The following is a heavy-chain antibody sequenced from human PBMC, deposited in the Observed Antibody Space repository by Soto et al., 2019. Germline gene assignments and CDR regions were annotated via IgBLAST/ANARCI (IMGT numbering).Heavy chain of an antibody. CDR2: ISYDGSKE. CDR3: ARVNGYYYYAMDV. Sequence: QVQLVESGGGVVQPGRSLRLSCAASGFTFSSYAMHWVRQAPGKGLEWVASISYDGSKEIYADSVKGRFTISRDNSKNTLYLQMNSLRAEDTAVYYCARVNGYYYYAMDVWGQGTTVTVSS. CDR1: GFTFSSYA. V-gene: IGHV3-30*14. D-gene: IGHD2-8*01. J-gene: IGHJ6*02.